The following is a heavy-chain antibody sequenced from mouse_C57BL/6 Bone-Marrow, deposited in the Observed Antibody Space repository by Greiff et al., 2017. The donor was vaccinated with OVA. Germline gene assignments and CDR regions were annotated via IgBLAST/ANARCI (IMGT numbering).Heavy chain of an antibody. J-gene: IGHJ2*01. D-gene: IGHD1-1*01. Sequence: EVKLMESGPGLVKPSQSLSLTCSVTGYSITSGYYWNWIRQFPGNKLEWMGYISYDGSNNYNPSLKNRISITRDTSKNQFFLKLNSVTTEDTATYYCARIYTTVVAYYFDYWGQGTTLTVSS. CDR3: ARIYTTVVAYYFDY. CDR1: GYSITSGYY. CDR2: ISYDGSN. V-gene: IGHV3-6*01.